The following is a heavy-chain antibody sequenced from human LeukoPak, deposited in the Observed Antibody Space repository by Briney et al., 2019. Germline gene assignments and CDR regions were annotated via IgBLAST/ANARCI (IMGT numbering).Heavy chain of an antibody. CDR2: ISSGSSAI. CDR3: XXXXXXXXXXXXF. Sequence: SGFTXXXYSMTWVRQAPGKGLEGVSIISSGSSAIXSADALKGRFTISRDSAKNLLYLDMNSLRAEDTAVYYXXXXXXXXXXXXXFWGQGTLVTVSS. J-gene: IGHJ4*02. CDR1: GFTXXXYS. V-gene: IGHV3-21*01.